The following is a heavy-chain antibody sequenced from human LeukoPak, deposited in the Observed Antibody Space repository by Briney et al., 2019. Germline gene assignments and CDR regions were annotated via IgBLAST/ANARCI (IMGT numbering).Heavy chain of an antibody. CDR1: GGSISSYY. CDR3: ARAPRGWYFDL. J-gene: IGHJ2*01. Sequence: PSETLSLTCTVSGGSISSYYWSWIRQPPGKGLEWIGYIYYSGSTNYNPSLKSRVTISVDTSKNQFSLKLTSVTAADTAVYYCARAPRGWYFDLWGRGTLVTVSS. CDR2: IYYSGST. V-gene: IGHV4-59*01.